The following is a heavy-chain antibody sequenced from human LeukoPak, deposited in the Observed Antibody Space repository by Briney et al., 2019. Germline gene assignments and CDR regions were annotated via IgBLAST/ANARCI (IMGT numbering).Heavy chain of an antibody. V-gene: IGHV3-53*01. CDR3: ARAKPKNMVRGLIMRRESRYYFDY. Sequence: GGSLRLSCAASEFSVGSNYMSWVRQAPGKGLEWVSVIYSGGSTYYADSVKGRFTISRDNSKSTLYIQMNSLRAEDTAVYYCARAKPKNMVRGLIMRRESRYYFDYWGQGTLVTVSS. D-gene: IGHD3-10*01. J-gene: IGHJ4*02. CDR2: IYSGGST. CDR1: EFSVGSNY.